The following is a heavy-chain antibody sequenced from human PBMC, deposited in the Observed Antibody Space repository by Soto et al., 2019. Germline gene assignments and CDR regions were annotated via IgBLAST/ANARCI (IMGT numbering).Heavy chain of an antibody. V-gene: IGHV3-30-3*01. CDR3: LRSTIIAVRLIGLDY. CDR1: GFTFRSSA. CDR2: ISYDESNK. D-gene: IGHD3-10*01. J-gene: IGHJ4*02. Sequence: GGSLRLSWGASGFTFRSSAMHWVRQPPGKGLERVAVISYDESNKHYADSVKGRFSISRANYKHMLYLQMDSLSTEDTADSYRLRSTIIAVRLIGLDYWGQGTLVTVSS.